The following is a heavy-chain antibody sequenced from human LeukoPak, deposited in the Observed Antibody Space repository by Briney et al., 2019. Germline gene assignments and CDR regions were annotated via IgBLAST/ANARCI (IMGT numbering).Heavy chain of an antibody. CDR2: IYYSGST. Sequence: PSETLSLTCTVSGGSISSSSYYWGWIRQPSGKGLEWIGSIYYSGSTYYNPSLKSRVTISVDTSKNQFSLKLSSVTAADTAVYYCARDMTTVAKGDAFDIWGQGTMVTVSS. D-gene: IGHD4-17*01. CDR3: ARDMTTVAKGDAFDI. V-gene: IGHV4-39*07. CDR1: GGSISSSSYY. J-gene: IGHJ3*02.